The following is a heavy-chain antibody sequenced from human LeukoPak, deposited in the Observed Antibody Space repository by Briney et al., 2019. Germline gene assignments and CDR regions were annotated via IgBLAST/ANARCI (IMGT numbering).Heavy chain of an antibody. J-gene: IGHJ5*02. V-gene: IGHV1-69*02. D-gene: IGHD3-22*01. CDR2: IIPILGIA. CDR3: ARVGYDSSGYSNRNNWFDP. CDR1: GGTFSSYT. Sequence: SVKLSCEASGGTFSSYTISWVRQVPGHGLEWMGRIIPILGIANYAQKFQGRVTITADKSTSTAYMELSSLRSEDTAVYYCARVGYDSSGYSNRNNWFDPWGQGTLVTVSS.